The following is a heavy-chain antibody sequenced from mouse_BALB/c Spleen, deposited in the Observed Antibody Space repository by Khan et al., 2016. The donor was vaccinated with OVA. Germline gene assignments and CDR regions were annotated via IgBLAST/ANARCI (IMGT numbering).Heavy chain of an antibody. J-gene: IGHJ4*01. CDR3: ARVGYNGTMDC. CDR2: INTYTGEP. Sequence: QIQLVQSGPELKKPGETVQISCKASGFTFTKYGMNWVKQAPGKGLKWMGWINTYTGEPTFADDFKGRFAFSLETSASTAYLQINSLKNEDTATXFCARVGYNGTMDCWVKEPRSPSPQ. V-gene: IGHV9-3-1*01. D-gene: IGHD2-14*01. CDR1: GFTFTKYG.